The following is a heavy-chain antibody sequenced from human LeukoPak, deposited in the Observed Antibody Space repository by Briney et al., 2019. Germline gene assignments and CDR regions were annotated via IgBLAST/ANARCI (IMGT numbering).Heavy chain of an antibody. J-gene: IGHJ4*02. Sequence: GGSLRLSCAAPGFTFSSYAMSWVRQAPGKGLEWVSAISGSGGSTYYADSVKSRFTISRDNSKNTLYLQMNSLRAEDTAVYYCAKDSIVVVPAAEFDYWGQGTLVTVSS. D-gene: IGHD2-2*01. CDR1: GFTFSSYA. CDR3: AKDSIVVVPAAEFDY. CDR2: ISGSGGST. V-gene: IGHV3-23*01.